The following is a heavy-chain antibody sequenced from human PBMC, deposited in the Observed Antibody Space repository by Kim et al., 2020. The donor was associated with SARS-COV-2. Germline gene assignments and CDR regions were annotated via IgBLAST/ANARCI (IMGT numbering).Heavy chain of an antibody. CDR2: IKQDGSET. Sequence: GGSLRLSCAASGFTFTNYWMTWVRQAPGKGLEWVANIKQDGSETFYVDSVKGRFTISRDNAQTSLYLQMNSLRPEDTAVYYFAREDLSWFDPWGQGTLV. V-gene: IGHV3-7*03. CDR1: GFTFTNYW. CDR3: AREDLSWFDP. J-gene: IGHJ5*02.